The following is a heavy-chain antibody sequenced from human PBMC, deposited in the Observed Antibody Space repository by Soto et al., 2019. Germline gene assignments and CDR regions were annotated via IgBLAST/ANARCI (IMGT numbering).Heavy chain of an antibody. CDR3: ATYGGRSSGENWFDP. CDR1: GGSISSANYY. Sequence: QVQLQESGPGLVKPSQTLSLTCTVSGGSISSANYYWSWIRQHPGKGLEWIGYIYYSGSTYYNPSRKRRGTISLDTSKNQYYLRLSSETAADTAVYYCATYGGRSSGENWFDPWGQGTLVTVSS. D-gene: IGHD6-6*01. J-gene: IGHJ5*02. V-gene: IGHV4-31*03. CDR2: IYYSGST.